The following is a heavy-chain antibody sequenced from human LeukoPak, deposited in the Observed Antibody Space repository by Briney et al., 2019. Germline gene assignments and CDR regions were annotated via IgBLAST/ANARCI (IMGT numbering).Heavy chain of an antibody. CDR2: ISGSGGST. CDR1: GFTFSNYA. CDR3: AKADRADFWSGYSFDAFDI. V-gene: IGHV3-23*01. Sequence: GGSLRLSCAASGFTFSNYAMSWVRQAPGKGLEWVSAISGSGGSTYYADSVKGRFTISRDNSKNTLYLQMNSLRAEDTAVYYCAKADRADFWSGYSFDAFDIWGQGTMVTVSS. D-gene: IGHD3-3*01. J-gene: IGHJ3*02.